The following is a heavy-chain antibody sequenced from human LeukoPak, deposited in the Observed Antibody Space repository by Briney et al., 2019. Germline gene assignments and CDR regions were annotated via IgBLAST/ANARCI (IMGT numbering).Heavy chain of an antibody. CDR2: IYFGGST. CDR3: ARQTYYASGTYYFLEF. D-gene: IGHD3-10*01. V-gene: IGHV4-59*01. CDR1: GGSLSGYY. J-gene: IGHJ4*02. Sequence: SETLSLTCTVSGGSLSGYYWTWIRQPPVKGLEWIGHIYFGGSTNYNPSLKSRITMSLDTSKNQFSLKLSSVTAADTAVYYCARQTYYASGTYYFLEFWGQGTLVTVSS.